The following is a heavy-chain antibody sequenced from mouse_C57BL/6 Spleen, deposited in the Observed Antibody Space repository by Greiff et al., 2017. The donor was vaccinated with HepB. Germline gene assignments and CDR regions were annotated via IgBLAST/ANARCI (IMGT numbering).Heavy chain of an antibody. V-gene: IGHV5-17*01. J-gene: IGHJ3*01. CDR3: ARTEFAY. CDR2: ISSGSSTI. CDR1: GFTFSDYG. Sequence: EVKLMESGGGLAKPGGSLKLSCAASGFTFSDYGMHWVRQAPEKGLEWVAYISSGSSTIYYADTVKGRFTISRDNAKNTLFLQMTSLRSEDTAMYYCARTEFAYWGQGTLVTVSA.